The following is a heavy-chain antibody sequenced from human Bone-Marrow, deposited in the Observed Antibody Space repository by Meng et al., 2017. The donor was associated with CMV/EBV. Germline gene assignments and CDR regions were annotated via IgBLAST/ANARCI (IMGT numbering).Heavy chain of an antibody. J-gene: IGHJ4*02. D-gene: IGHD4-23*01. CDR1: GGTFCSYA. V-gene: IGHV1-69*01. CDR3: ASDIPPTVGYFDY. CDR2: IIPILGTA. Sequence: VQSVQSGAEVKKPGSSVNVSCTASGGTFCSYAISWVRQAPGQGLEWMGGIIPILGTANYAQKFQGRVTITADESTSTAYMELSSLRSEDTAVYYCASDIPPTVGYFDYWGQGTLVTVSS.